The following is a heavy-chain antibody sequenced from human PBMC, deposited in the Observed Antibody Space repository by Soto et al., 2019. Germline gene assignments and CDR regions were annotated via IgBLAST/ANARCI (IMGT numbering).Heavy chain of an antibody. CDR3: ATQEVGGSYVYTFDP. CDR2: IYYSGST. CDR1: GGSISSSSYY. Sequence: QLQLQESGPGLVKPSETLSLTCTVSGGSISSSSYYWGWIRQPPGKGLEWIGSIYYSGSTYYNPSLQSRVAISVDTSQNHFSLKLSSVTAADTAVYYCATQEVGGSYVYTFDPWGQGTLVTVSS. V-gene: IGHV4-39*02. J-gene: IGHJ5*02. D-gene: IGHD1-26*01.